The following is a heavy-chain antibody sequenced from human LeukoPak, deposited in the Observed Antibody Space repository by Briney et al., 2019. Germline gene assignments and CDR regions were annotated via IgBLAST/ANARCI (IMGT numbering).Heavy chain of an antibody. CDR1: GFTFSSYS. CDR2: ISSSSSYI. V-gene: IGHV3-21*01. CDR3: AKDYVGGSADY. J-gene: IGHJ4*02. D-gene: IGHD1-26*01. Sequence: GGSLRLSCAASGFTFSSYSMNWVRQAPGKGLEWVSSISSSSSYIYYADSVKGRFTISRDNSKNTLYLQMNSLRAEDTAVYYCAKDYVGGSADYWGQGTLVTVSS.